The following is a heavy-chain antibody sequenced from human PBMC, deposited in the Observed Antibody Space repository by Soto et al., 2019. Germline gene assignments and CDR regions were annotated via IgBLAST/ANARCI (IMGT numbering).Heavy chain of an antibody. D-gene: IGHD3-10*01. CDR1: GFTFRIYA. Sequence: SLRLSCATSGFTFRIYAMNWVRQAPGKGLEWVSSISISGTYLHYADSVEGRFTISRDDAKNSVYLQMNSLRPDDTAVYYCAREGNYHEFWGQGTLVTVSS. V-gene: IGHV3-21*01. CDR2: ISISGTYL. J-gene: IGHJ4*02. CDR3: AREGNYHEF.